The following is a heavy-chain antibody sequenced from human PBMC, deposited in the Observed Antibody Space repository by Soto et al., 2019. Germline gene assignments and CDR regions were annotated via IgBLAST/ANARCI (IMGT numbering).Heavy chain of an antibody. J-gene: IGHJ5*02. CDR2: INSDGSST. D-gene: IGHD3-3*01. Sequence: PGGSLRLSCAASGFTFSSYWMHWVRQAPGKGLVWVSRINSDGSSTSYADSVKGRFTISRDNAKNTLYLQTNSLRAEDTAVYYCARDSGITIFGVVTDQNWFDPWGQGTLVTVSS. CDR1: GFTFSSYW. CDR3: ARDSGITIFGVVTDQNWFDP. V-gene: IGHV3-74*01.